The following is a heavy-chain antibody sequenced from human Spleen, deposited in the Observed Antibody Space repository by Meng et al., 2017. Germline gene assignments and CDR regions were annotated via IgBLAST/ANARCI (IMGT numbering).Heavy chain of an antibody. D-gene: IGHD5-18*01. CDR1: GFTFDDYA. CDR3: AKDRATDTYMAVFES. V-gene: IGHV3-9*01. Sequence: SLKISCVDSGFTFDDYAMHWVRPAPGKGLEWVSGISWNSGSIGYVDSVEGRFTISRDNAKNCIYMQMNSLRDEDTALYYCAKDRATDTYMAVFESWGPGTLVTVSS. CDR2: ISWNSGSI. J-gene: IGHJ4*02.